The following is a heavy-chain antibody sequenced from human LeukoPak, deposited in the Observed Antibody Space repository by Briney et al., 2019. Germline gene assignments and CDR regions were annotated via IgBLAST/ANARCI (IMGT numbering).Heavy chain of an antibody. J-gene: IGHJ5*02. D-gene: IGHD3-22*01. V-gene: IGHV4-59*01. CDR1: GSSISSYY. CDR2: IYYSGNT. CDR3: ARDLRPYYYDSREFDP. Sequence: SETLSLTCTVSGSSISSYYWSWIRQPPGKGLEWIGYIYYSGNTNYNPSLKSRVTISVDTSKNQFSLKLSSVTAADTAVYYCARDLRPYYYDSREFDPWGQGTLVTVSS.